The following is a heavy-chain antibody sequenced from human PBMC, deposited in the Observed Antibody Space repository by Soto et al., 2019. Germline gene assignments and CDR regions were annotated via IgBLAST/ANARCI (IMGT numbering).Heavy chain of an antibody. CDR2: IDLTGTMT. D-gene: IGHD2-21*01. J-gene: IGHJ4*02. V-gene: IGHV3-23*05. CDR1: GFSFSDYS. CDR3: TKDRVPDGIYSFDY. Sequence: EAQLSESGGDLVQPGGSLRLSCAASGFSFSDYSMNWVRPAPGKGLEWVAFIDLTGTMTDYRESVKGRFTLSKDKSMKTVYLQMNNLRVEDAAIYYCTKDRVPDGIYSFDYWGQGALVTVSS.